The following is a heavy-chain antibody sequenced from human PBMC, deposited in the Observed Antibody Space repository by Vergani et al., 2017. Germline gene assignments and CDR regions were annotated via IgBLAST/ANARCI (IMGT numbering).Heavy chain of an antibody. J-gene: IGHJ4*02. CDR1: GGSISSSSYY. Sequence: QLQLQESGPGLVKPSETLSLTCTVSGGSISSSSYYWGWIRQPPGKGLEWIGSTYYSGSTYYNPSLKSRVTISVDTSKNQFSLKLSSVTAADTAVYYCAGGEYDSSGYLDYWGQGTLVTVSS. D-gene: IGHD3-22*01. CDR2: TYYSGST. V-gene: IGHV4-39*07. CDR3: AGGEYDSSGYLDY.